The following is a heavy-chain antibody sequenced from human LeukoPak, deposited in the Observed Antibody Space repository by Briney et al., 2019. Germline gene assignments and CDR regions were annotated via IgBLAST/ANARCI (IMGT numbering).Heavy chain of an antibody. Sequence: PSETLSLTCTVSGYSISSGYYWGWIRQPPGKGLEWIGSIYHSGSTYYNPSLKSRVTISVDTSKNQFSLKLSSVTAADTAVYYCARQPSRDGYNLDYFDYWGQGTLVTVSS. J-gene: IGHJ4*02. D-gene: IGHD5-24*01. V-gene: IGHV4-38-2*02. CDR2: IYHSGST. CDR3: ARQPSRDGYNLDYFDY. CDR1: GYSISSGYY.